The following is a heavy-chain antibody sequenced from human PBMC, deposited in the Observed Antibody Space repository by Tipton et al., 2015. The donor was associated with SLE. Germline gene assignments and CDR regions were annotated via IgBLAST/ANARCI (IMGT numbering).Heavy chain of an antibody. J-gene: IGHJ4*02. Sequence: SLRLSCTSSGFTFVVYAMHWARQVPGKGLAGVAGMSWAGVSIGSADSLKGRFTISRDNAYNSLYLQMNSLRPEDTAFYFCGRQKSGQEYFDDWSPGSLVTISS. CDR3: GRQKSGQEYFDD. CDR2: MSWAGVSI. CDR1: GFTFVVYA. V-gene: IGHV3-9*01. D-gene: IGHD1-26*01.